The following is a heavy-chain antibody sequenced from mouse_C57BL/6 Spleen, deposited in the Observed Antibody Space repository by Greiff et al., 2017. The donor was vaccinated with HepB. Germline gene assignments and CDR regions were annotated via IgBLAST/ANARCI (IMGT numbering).Heavy chain of an antibody. CDR1: GYAFSSYW. V-gene: IGHV1-80*01. CDR2: IYPGDGDT. D-gene: IGHD1-1*02. Sequence: VQLQQSGAELVKPGASVKISCKASGYAFSSYWMNWVKQRPGKGLEWIGQIYPGDGDTNYNGKFKGKATLTADKSSSTAYMQLSSLTSEDSAVYFCARQGWSLGNAMDYWGQGTSVTVSS. CDR3: ARQGWSLGNAMDY. J-gene: IGHJ4*01.